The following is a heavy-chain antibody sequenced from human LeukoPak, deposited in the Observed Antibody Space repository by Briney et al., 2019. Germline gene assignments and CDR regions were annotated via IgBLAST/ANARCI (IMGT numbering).Heavy chain of an antibody. CDR1: GDSISSYY. J-gene: IGHJ2*01. Sequence: SETLSLTCTVSGDSISSYYWSWIRQPPGKGLEWIGEINHSGSTNYNPSLKSRVTISVDTSKNQFSLKLSSVTAADTAVYYCARGWVNFGLWGRGTLSLSPQ. V-gene: IGHV4-34*01. CDR2: INHSGST. CDR3: ARGWVNFGL. D-gene: IGHD2-21*01.